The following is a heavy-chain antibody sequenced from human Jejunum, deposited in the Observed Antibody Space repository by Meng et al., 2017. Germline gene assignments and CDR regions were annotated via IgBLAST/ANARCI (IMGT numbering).Heavy chain of an antibody. J-gene: IGHJ4*02. D-gene: IGHD5-18*01. V-gene: IGHV3-11*01. Sequence: QVHLVESGGGVVKPGGSLRLSCAPSGFTFSDFHMSWIRQAPGKGLEWVSYISASGSPTSYADSVKGRFTISRDNAKNSLYLQMNSLRAEDTAVYYCARDLGYSYGHPSDYWGQGTLVTVSS. CDR3: ARDLGYSYGHPSDY. CDR2: ISASGSPT. CDR1: GFTFSDFH.